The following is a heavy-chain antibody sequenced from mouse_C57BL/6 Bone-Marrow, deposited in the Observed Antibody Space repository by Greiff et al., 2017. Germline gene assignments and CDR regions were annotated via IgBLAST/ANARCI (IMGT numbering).Heavy chain of an antibody. CDR2: IHPNSGST. Sequence: VQLQQPGAELVKPGASVKLSCKASGYTFTSSWMHWVKQRPGQGLEWIGMIHPNSGSTNYNEKFKSKATLTVDKSSSTAYMQLSSLTSEDSAVXYCAREGYYYGSSRSWGNYWGQGTTLTVSS. V-gene: IGHV1-64*01. D-gene: IGHD1-1*01. CDR1: GYTFTSSW. CDR3: AREGYYYGSSRSWGNY. J-gene: IGHJ2*01.